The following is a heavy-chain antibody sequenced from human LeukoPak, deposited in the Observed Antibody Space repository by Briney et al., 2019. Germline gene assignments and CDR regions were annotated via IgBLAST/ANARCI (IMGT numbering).Heavy chain of an antibody. J-gene: IGHJ4*02. Sequence: SETLSLTCTVSGGSISSSNYYWAWIRQPPGQGLEWIGSIYYRGNAYYNPSLKSRVTISVDTSKNQFSLSLSSVTAADTAVYYCAREEDRSVDWGQGTLVTVTS. CDR2: IYYRGNA. CDR3: AREEDRSVD. D-gene: IGHD3-22*01. CDR1: GGSISSSNYY. V-gene: IGHV4-39*07.